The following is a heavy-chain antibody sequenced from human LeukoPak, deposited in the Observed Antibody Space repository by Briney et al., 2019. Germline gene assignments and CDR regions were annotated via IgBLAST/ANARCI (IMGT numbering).Heavy chain of an antibody. CDR3: ARDRRRVVPAAVEGFDP. D-gene: IGHD2-2*01. CDR2: ISSSSSYI. CDR1: GFTFSSYS. V-gene: IGHV3-21*01. J-gene: IGHJ5*02. Sequence: MSGGSLRLSCAASGFTFSSYSMNWVRQAPGEGLEWVSSISSSSSYIYYADSVKGRFTISRDNAKNSLYLQMNSLRAEDTAVYYCARDRRRVVPAAVEGFDPWGQGTLVTVSS.